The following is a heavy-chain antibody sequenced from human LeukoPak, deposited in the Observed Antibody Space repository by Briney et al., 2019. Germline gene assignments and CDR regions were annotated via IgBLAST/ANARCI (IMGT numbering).Heavy chain of an antibody. CDR3: ARDGSRGNLVTAPDY. V-gene: IGHV3-21*01. J-gene: IGHJ4*02. CDR2: ITSSSVYI. D-gene: IGHD2-21*02. CDR1: GFIFSTYI. Sequence: GGSLRLSRAASGFIFSTYIMKWVRPAPGKGLGWVSSITSSSVYIYYADSVRGRFTISRDNAKNSLYLQMNSLRAEDTAIYYCARDGSRGNLVTAPDYWGQGTLVTVSS.